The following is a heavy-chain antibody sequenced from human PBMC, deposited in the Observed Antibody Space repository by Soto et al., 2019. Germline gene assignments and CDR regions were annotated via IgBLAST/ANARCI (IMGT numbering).Heavy chain of an antibody. Sequence: SETLSLTCTVSGGSISRGGYYLSWIRQNPGKGLEWIGYTYNSVSTYYNPSLKSRVTISVDTSKDQFSLKLTSVTSEDTAVFYCVRDAIGSPQTYVWGSHFDYWGQGTLVTVSS. V-gene: IGHV4-31*03. CDR2: TYNSVST. CDR1: GGSISRGGYY. CDR3: VRDAIGSPQTYVWGSHFDY. J-gene: IGHJ4*02. D-gene: IGHD3-16*01.